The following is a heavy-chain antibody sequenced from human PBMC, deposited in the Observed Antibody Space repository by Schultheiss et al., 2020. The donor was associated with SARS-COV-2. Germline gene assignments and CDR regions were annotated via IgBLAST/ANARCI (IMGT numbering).Heavy chain of an antibody. CDR3: ARDAAKQSRIVARRDYGMDV. CDR2: IIPIFGTA. D-gene: IGHD6-6*01. V-gene: IGHV1-69*13. Sequence: SVKVSCKASGGTFSSYAISWVRQAPGQGLEWMGGIIPIFGTANYAQKFQGRVTITADESTSTAYMELSSLRSEDTAVYYCARDAAKQSRIVARRDYGMDVWGQGTTVTVSS. CDR1: GGTFSSYA. J-gene: IGHJ6*02.